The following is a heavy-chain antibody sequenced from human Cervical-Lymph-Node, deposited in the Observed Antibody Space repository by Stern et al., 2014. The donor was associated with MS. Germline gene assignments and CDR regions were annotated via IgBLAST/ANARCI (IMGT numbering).Heavy chain of an antibody. CDR2: IYTTGST. V-gene: IGHV4-61*02. CDR1: GVSVSSGRYY. J-gene: IGHJ4*02. CDR3: ARSGVVGGTVHYDY. D-gene: IGHD1-26*01. Sequence: VQLVESGPGLVKPSQTLSLTCSVSGVSVSSGRYYWSWIRQSAGEGLEWVGRIYTTGSTAYNPSLKSRVAISIDTSANEFSLGLPSVTAADTAVYYCARSGVVGGTVHYDYWGQGTLVTVSS.